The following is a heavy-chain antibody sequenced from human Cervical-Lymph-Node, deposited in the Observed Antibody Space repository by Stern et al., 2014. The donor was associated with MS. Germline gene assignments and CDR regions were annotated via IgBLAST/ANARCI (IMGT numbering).Heavy chain of an antibody. D-gene: IGHD6-19*01. J-gene: IGHJ5*02. CDR1: GFTFNNYA. CDR3: ARPNDSSGLFDQ. V-gene: IGHV7-4-1*02. Sequence: QVQLVQSGSELKKPGASLKVSCKASGFTFNNYAMNWVRQAPGQGLEWMGWISTNTGDPDYAQGFTGRFVFSMDTSVSTAYLQITSLKAEDTAVYYCARPNDSSGLFDQWGQGTLVTVSS. CDR2: ISTNTGDP.